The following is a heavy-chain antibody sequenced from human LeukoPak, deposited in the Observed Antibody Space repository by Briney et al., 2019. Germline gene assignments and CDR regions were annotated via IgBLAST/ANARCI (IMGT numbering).Heavy chain of an antibody. J-gene: IGHJ6*02. CDR2: ISSSSSYI. CDR1: GFTYNTYA. D-gene: IGHD5-18*01. CDR3: ASGYSYGYYYYYGMDV. Sequence: PGGPLRLSCAASGFTYNTYAVSWVRQTPEKGREWVSSISSSSSYICYTNSVKCRFTISRDNAKNSLYLKMNSLRAEDTAVYYCASGYSYGYYYYYGMDVWGQGTTVTVSS. V-gene: IGHV3-21*01.